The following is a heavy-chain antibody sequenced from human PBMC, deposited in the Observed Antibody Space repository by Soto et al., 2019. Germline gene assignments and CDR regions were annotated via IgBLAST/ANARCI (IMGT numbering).Heavy chain of an antibody. V-gene: IGHV3-23*01. CDR3: SSCLRAWYRGLDY. CDR2: ISGSGGTT. D-gene: IGHD1-1*01. CDR1: GFTFSNYA. Sequence: PGGSLRLSCAASGFTFSNYAMTWVRQTPGKGLEWVSEISGSGGTTYSADSVKGRFTISRDNSKNTLYLQMNSLRAEDTAVYYLSSCLRAWYRGLDYWGQGTLVTVSS. J-gene: IGHJ4*02.